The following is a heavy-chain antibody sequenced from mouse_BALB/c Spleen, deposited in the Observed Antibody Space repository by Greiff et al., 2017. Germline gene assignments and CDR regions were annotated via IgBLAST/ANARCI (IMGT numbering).Heavy chain of an antibody. J-gene: IGHJ1*01. Sequence: EVKLMESGGGLVKPGGSLKLSCAASGFTFSSYTMSWVRQTPEKRLEWVATISSGGSYTYYPDSVKGRFTISRDNAKNTLYLQMSSLKSEDTAMYYCTREGKNYDYDDWYFDVWGAGTTVTVSS. D-gene: IGHD2-4*01. V-gene: IGHV5-6-4*01. CDR3: TREGKNYDYDDWYFDV. CDR1: GFTFSSYT. CDR2: ISSGGSYT.